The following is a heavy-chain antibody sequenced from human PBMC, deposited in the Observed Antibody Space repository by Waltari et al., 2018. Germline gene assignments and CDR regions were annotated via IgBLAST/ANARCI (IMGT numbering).Heavy chain of an antibody. CDR1: GGSISSSSYY. V-gene: IGHV4-39*07. CDR2: IYYSGRT. D-gene: IGHD1-1*01. CDR3: ASRPWTGTTWFRAFDI. J-gene: IGHJ3*02. Sequence: QLQLQESGPGLVKPSETLSLTCTVSGGSISSSSYYWGWIRQPPGKGLEWIGSIYYSGRTYYKPSLKSRVTLSVDTSKNQFSLKLSSVTAADTAGYYCASRPWTGTTWFRAFDIWGQGTMVTVSS.